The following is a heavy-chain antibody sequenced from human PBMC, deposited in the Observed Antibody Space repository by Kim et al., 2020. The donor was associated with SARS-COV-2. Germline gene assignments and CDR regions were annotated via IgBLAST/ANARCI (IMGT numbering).Heavy chain of an antibody. J-gene: IGHJ6*02. CDR1: GGSISSYY. D-gene: IGHD3-10*01. Sequence: SETLSLTCTVSGGSISSYYWSWIRQPPGKGLEWIGYIYYSGSTNYNPSLKSRVTISVDTSKNQFSLKLSSVTAADTAVYYCARTLMVRGVIPNNYYYYYGMGVWGQGTTVTVSS. V-gene: IGHV4-59*01. CDR2: IYYSGST. CDR3: ARTLMVRGVIPNNYYYYYGMGV.